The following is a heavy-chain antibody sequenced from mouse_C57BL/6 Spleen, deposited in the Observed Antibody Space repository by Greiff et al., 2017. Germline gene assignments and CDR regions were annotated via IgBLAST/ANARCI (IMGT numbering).Heavy chain of an antibody. CDR1: GFTFSSYG. CDR2: ISSGGSYT. V-gene: IGHV5-6*01. Sequence: EVHLVESGGDLVKPGGSLKLSCAASGFTFSSYGMSWVRQTPDKRLEWVATISSGGSYTYYPDSVKGRFTISRDNAKNTLYLQMSSLKSEDTAMYYCARQQGDYAMDYWGQGTSVTVSS. J-gene: IGHJ4*01. CDR3: ARQQGDYAMDY.